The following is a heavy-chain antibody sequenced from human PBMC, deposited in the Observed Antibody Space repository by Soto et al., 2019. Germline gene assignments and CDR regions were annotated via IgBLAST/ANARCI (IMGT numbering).Heavy chain of an antibody. CDR1: GGTFSSYA. CDR2: IIPIFGTA. Sequence: SVKVSCKASGGTFSSYAISWVRQAPGQGLEWMGGIIPIFGTANYAQKFQGRVTITADESTSTAYMELSSLRSEDTAVYYCARDREVTMVRGNLPPYYFDYWGQGTLVTVSS. CDR3: ARDREVTMVRGNLPPYYFDY. D-gene: IGHD3-10*01. V-gene: IGHV1-69*13. J-gene: IGHJ4*02.